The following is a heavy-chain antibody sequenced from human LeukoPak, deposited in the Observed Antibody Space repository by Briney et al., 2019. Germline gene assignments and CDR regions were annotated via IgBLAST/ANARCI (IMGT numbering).Heavy chain of an antibody. CDR2: IKSKSDGGTT. CDR1: GFTFSSYW. D-gene: IGHD6-6*01. V-gene: IGHV3-15*01. J-gene: IGHJ4*02. Sequence: PGGSLRLSCAASGFTFSSYWMSWVRQAPGKGLEWVGRIKSKSDGGTTDYAAPVKGRFSISRDDSKNTLYLQMNSLKTEDTAVYYCTTELGLSSLFDYWGQGTLVTVSS. CDR3: TTELGLSSLFDY.